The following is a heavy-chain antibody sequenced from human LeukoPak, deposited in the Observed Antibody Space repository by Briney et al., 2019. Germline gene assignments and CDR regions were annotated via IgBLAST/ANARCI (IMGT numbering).Heavy chain of an antibody. J-gene: IGHJ4*02. Sequence: GGSLRLSCAASGFTFSSYGMSWVRQAPGKGLEWVSAISGSGGSTYYADSVKGRFTISRDNSKNTLYLQMNSLRAEDTAVYYRARGRGYLDYWGQGTLVTVSS. D-gene: IGHD3-10*01. V-gene: IGHV3-23*01. CDR2: ISGSGGST. CDR3: ARGRGYLDY. CDR1: GFTFSSYG.